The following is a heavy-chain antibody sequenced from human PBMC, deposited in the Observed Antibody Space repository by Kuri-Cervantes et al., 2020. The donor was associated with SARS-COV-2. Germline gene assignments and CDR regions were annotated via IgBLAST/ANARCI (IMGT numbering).Heavy chain of an antibody. Sequence: GGSLRLSCAVSGFSFNAQYMSWIRQAPGKGLEWVSHINGDSTVIEYADSVKGRFIISRDNAKESLYLQMNSLRAEDTAVYYCANDPNRIHYWGQGALVTVSS. CDR2: INGDSTVI. J-gene: IGHJ4*02. D-gene: IGHD2/OR15-2a*01. CDR3: ANDPNRIHY. V-gene: IGHV3-11*01. CDR1: GFSFNAQY.